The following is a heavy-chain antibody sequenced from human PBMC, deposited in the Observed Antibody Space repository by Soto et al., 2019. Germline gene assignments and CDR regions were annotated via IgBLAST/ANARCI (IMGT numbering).Heavy chain of an antibody. CDR1: GFTFSSFP. CDR3: ARVVVVIPPGYYYAMDV. Sequence: EVQLVESGGGLVQPGGSLRLSCAASGFTFSSFPMNWVRQAPGRGLEWVAYITSSSDTIYYSDSVKGRFTISRDNGKNSLFLQMNSLRDEDTAVYHCARVVVVIPPGYYYAMDVWGQGTTVTVSS. D-gene: IGHD3-22*01. J-gene: IGHJ6*02. V-gene: IGHV3-48*02. CDR2: ITSSSDTI.